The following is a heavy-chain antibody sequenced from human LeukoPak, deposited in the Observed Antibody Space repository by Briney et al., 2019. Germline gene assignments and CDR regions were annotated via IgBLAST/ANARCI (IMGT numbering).Heavy chain of an antibody. J-gene: IGHJ4*02. V-gene: IGHV3-23*01. D-gene: IGHD3-22*01. CDR3: ARDIEVDYYDSSGPGVDY. CDR1: GFTFNSYA. CDR2: ISGSGGST. Sequence: GGSLRLSCAASGFTFNSYAMSWVRQAPGKGLAWVSAISGSGGSTYYADSVKGRFTISRDNSKNTLYLHMNSLRAEDTAVYYCARDIEVDYYDSSGPGVDYWGQGTLVTVSS.